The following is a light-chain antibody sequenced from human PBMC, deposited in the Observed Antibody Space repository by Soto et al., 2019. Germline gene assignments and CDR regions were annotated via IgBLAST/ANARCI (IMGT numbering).Light chain of an antibody. V-gene: IGKV4-1*01. Sequence: DIVMTQSPDSLAVSLGERATINCKSSQSVLYSSNNKNYLTWYQQKPGQPPRLLISWASTRESRVPDRFSGSGSGTDFTLTISSLQAEDVAVYYCQQYYTTPSYTFGQGTKLEIK. CDR1: QSVLYSSNNKNY. CDR2: WAS. CDR3: QQYYTTPSYT. J-gene: IGKJ2*01.